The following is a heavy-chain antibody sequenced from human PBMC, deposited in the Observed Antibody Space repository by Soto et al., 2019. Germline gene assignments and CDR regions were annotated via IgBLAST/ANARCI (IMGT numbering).Heavy chain of an antibody. D-gene: IGHD2-15*01. CDR1: GFTFDDYA. Sequence: GGSLRLSCAASGFTFDDYAMHWVRQAPGKGLEWVSGISWNSGSIGYADSVKGRFTISRDNAKNSLYLQMNSLRAEDTALYYCAKDCSGGSCFVDWGQGTLVTVSS. CDR3: AKDCSGGSCFVD. V-gene: IGHV3-9*01. J-gene: IGHJ4*02. CDR2: ISWNSGSI.